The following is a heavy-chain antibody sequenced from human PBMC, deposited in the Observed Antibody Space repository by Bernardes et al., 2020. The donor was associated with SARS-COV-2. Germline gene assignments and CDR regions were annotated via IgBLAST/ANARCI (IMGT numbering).Heavy chain of an antibody. CDR1: GFTFSSYS. CDR3: ARDREDFWTYYYYGMDV. J-gene: IGHJ6*02. V-gene: IGHV3-21*01. Sequence: GGSLRLSCAASGFTFSSYSMNWVRQAPGKGLEWVSSISSSSSYIYYADSVKGRFTISRDNAKNSLYLQMNSLRAEDTAVYYCARDREDFWTYYYYGMDVWGQGTTVTVSS. D-gene: IGHD3-3*01. CDR2: ISSSSSYI.